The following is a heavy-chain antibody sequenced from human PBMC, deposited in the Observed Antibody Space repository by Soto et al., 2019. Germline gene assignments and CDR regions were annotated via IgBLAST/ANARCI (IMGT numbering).Heavy chain of an antibody. D-gene: IGHD2-2*01. CDR2: IKPDGSET. Sequence: GGSLRLSCAGSEFSSSIYWMSWVRQAPGKGLEWVANIKPDGSETSYVDSVKGRFTISRDNAKNSLYLHMNSLRVDDTAVYYCAAWSRSSWFDYWGQGTLVTVSS. J-gene: IGHJ4*02. CDR1: EFSSSIYW. V-gene: IGHV3-7*05. CDR3: AAWSRSSWFDY.